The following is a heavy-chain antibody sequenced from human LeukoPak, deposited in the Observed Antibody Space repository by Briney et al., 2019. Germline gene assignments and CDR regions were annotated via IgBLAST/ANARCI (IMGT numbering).Heavy chain of an antibody. V-gene: IGHV4-39*07. D-gene: IGHD6-13*01. CDR3: ARNVYSSSWYYFDY. J-gene: IGHJ4*02. CDR2: IYYSGST. CDR1: GGSISSSSYY. Sequence: PSETLSLTCTVSGGSISSSSYYWGWIRQPPGKGLEWIGSIYYSGSTYYNPSLKSRVTISVDRSKNQFSLKLSSVTAADTAVYYCARNVYSSSWYYFDYWGQGTLVTVSS.